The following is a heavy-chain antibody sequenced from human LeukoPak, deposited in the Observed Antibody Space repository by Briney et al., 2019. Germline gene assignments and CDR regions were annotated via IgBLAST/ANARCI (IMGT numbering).Heavy chain of an antibody. CDR3: VRQFDP. CDR2: IYSGGST. CDR1: GFTVGSNY. J-gene: IGHJ5*02. Sequence: AGGSLRLSCAASGFTVGSNYMSWVRQAPGKGLQWVSVIYSGGSTYYADSVKGRFTISRDNSKNTLYLQMNSLRAEDTAVYYCVRQFDPWGQGTLVTVSS. V-gene: IGHV3-53*01.